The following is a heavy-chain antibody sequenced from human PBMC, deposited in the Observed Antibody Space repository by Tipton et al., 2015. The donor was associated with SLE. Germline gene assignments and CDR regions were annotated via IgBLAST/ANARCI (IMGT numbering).Heavy chain of an antibody. D-gene: IGHD3-3*01. CDR1: DDSITTDY. Sequence: TLSLTCTVSDDSITTDYWTWIRQPPGKGLEYIGYVSYSGVTSSNPSLQSRVTMSIDASKKQVSLRLSSVTAADTAVYYCASSPGVTLFRVVTYFDLWGPGILVTVSS. CDR3: ASSPGVTLFRVVTYFDL. J-gene: IGHJ4*02. CDR2: VSYSGVT. V-gene: IGHV4-59*13.